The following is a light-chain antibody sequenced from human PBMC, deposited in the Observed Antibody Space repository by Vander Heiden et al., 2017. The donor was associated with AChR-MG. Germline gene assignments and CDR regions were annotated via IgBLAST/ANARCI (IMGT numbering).Light chain of an antibody. CDR1: QIISSNY. CDR2: GAS. Sequence: IGLTQSPGTLSLSPGETVTLSCRASQIISSNYLAWYQHRPGQAPTLLIYGASIRATGIPARFSGSGSGTDFTLTISRLESEDFAVYYCHQYGSSPRTFGQGTRVEI. V-gene: IGKV3-20*01. J-gene: IGKJ1*01. CDR3: HQYGSSPRT.